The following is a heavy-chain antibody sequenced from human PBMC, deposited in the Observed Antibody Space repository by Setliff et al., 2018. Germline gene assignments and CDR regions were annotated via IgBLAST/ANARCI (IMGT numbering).Heavy chain of an antibody. CDR1: GGPFSSYY. V-gene: IGHV4-34*01. J-gene: IGHJ4*02. Sequence: PSETLSLTCAVYGGPFSSYYWSWIRQPPGKGLEWIGEINHSGSTNYNPSLKSRVTISVDTSKNQFSLKLSSVTAADTAVYYCASFAGSSWVDYWGQGTLVTVSS. D-gene: IGHD6-13*01. CDR3: ASFAGSSWVDY. CDR2: INHSGST.